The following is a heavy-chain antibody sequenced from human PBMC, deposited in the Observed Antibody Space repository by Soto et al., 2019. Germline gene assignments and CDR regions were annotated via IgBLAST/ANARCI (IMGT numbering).Heavy chain of an antibody. J-gene: IGHJ4*02. V-gene: IGHV3-30*18. CDR3: AKDLGYSGYGVFDY. D-gene: IGHD5-12*01. CDR1: GFTFDNYY. CDR2: ISYDGSNK. Sequence: HPGGSLRLSCAASGFTFDNYYIHWVRQAPGKGLEWVSVISYDGSNKYYADSVKGRFTISRDNSKNALYLQMNSLRAEDTAVYYCAKDLGYSGYGVFDYWGQGT.